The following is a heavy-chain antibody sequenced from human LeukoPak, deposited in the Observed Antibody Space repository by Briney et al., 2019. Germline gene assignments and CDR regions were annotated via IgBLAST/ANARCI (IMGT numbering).Heavy chain of an antibody. V-gene: IGHV4-39*01. J-gene: IGHJ4*02. CDR3: ATHDYGDYHY. D-gene: IGHD4-17*01. Sequence: SETLSLTCTVSGGSISSSSYYWGWIRQPPGKGLEWIGSIYYSGSTYYNPSLKSRVTISVDTSKNQFSLKLSSVTAADTAVYYCATHDYGDYHYWGQGTLVTVSS. CDR1: GGSISSSSYY. CDR2: IYYSGST.